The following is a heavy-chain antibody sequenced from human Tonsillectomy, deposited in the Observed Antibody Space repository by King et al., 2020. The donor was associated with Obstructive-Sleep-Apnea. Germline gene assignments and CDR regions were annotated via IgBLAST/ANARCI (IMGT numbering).Heavy chain of an antibody. V-gene: IGHV1-2*02. CDR1: GYTFTGYY. CDR2: INPNSGGT. CDR3: ASTSYGDYVYYGMDV. J-gene: IGHJ6*02. Sequence: VQLVESGAEVKKPGASVKVSCKASGYTFTGYYMHWVRQAPGQGLEWMGWINPNSGGTNYAQKFQGRVTMTRETSISTAYMELSRLRSDDTAVYYCASTSYGDYVYYGMDVWGQGTTVTVSS. D-gene: IGHD4-17*01.